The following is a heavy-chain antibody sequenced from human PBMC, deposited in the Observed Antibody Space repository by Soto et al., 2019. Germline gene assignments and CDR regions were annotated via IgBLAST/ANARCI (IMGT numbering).Heavy chain of an antibody. V-gene: IGHV1-8*01. CDR2: MNPNSGNT. CDR1: GYTFTSYD. Sequence: ASVKVSCKASGYTFTSYDSNLVRQATGQGLEWMGWMNPNSGNTGYAQKFQGRVTMTRNTSISTAYMELSSLRSEDTAVYYCARAPITIFGVARRYMDVWGQGTTVTVSS. D-gene: IGHD3-3*01. J-gene: IGHJ6*02. CDR3: ARAPITIFGVARRYMDV.